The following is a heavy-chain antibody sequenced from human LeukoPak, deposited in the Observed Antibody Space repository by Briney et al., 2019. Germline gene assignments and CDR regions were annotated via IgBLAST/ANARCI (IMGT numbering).Heavy chain of an antibody. CDR1: GGSISSYY. V-gene: IGHV4-4*07. CDR3: ARCNWNDDDWFDP. D-gene: IGHD1-1*01. J-gene: IGHJ5*02. CDR2: IYTSGST. Sequence: SETLSLTCTVSGGSISSYYWSWIRQPAGKGLEWIGRIYTSGSTHYNPSLKSRDTMSVDTYKNQFSLKLSSVTAADTAVYYCARCNWNDDDWFDPWGQGTLVTVSS.